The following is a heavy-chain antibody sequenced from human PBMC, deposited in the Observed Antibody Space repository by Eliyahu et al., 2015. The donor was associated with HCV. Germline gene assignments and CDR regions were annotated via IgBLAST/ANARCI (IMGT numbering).Heavy chain of an antibody. CDR2: ISXSGNDI. V-gene: IGHV3-11*01. Sequence: QVQLVESGGGLVKPGVSXRLSCAASGFPXRAHYMGWIRQAPGKGLEWVSHISXSGNDIYYADSVKGRFTISRDNAKNSLYLQVNSLRAEDTAVYYCARILGGWYLTWGQGTLVTVSS. D-gene: IGHD2-15*01. CDR3: ARILGGWYLT. CDR1: GFPXRAHY. J-gene: IGHJ5*02.